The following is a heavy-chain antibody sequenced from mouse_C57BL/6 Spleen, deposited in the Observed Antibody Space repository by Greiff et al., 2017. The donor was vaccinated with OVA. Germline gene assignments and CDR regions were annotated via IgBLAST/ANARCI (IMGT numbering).Heavy chain of an antibody. Sequence: VQLQQSGAELVKPGASVKLSCTASGFNIKDYYMHWVKQRTEQGLEWIGRIDPEDGETKSAPKFQGKATITADTSSNTAYLQLSSLTSEDTAVYYCARPERGSSHWDFDVWGTGTTVTVAS. J-gene: IGHJ1*03. CDR3: ARPERGSSHWDFDV. CDR2: IDPEDGET. CDR1: GFNIKDYY. D-gene: IGHD1-1*01. V-gene: IGHV14-2*01.